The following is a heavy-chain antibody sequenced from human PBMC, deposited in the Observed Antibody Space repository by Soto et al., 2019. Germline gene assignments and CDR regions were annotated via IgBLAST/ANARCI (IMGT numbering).Heavy chain of an antibody. D-gene: IGHD2-21*01. CDR3: ARRIPFGYGMDV. CDR2: ITSNGGNT. Sequence: GGSLRLSCAASGFTFSSYSMHWVRQAPGKGLEYVSAITSNGGNTDYASSVKGRFTISRDNSKNTLYLQMGSLRAEDMAVYYCARRIPFGYGMDVWGQGTTVTVSS. V-gene: IGHV3-64*01. CDR1: GFTFSSYS. J-gene: IGHJ6*02.